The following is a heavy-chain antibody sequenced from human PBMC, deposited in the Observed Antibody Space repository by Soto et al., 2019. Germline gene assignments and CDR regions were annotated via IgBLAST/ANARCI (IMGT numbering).Heavy chain of an antibody. D-gene: IGHD1-26*01. Sequence: EVQLLESGGGLVQPGGSLRLSCAASGFTFSSYAMSWVRQAPGKGLEWVSAISGSGGSTYYADSVKGRFTISRDNSKNTLYLQMNSLKTEDTVVYYCTTESGSYSNDYWGQGTLVTVSS. CDR2: ISGSGGST. V-gene: IGHV3-23*01. J-gene: IGHJ4*02. CDR3: TTESGSYSNDY. CDR1: GFTFSSYA.